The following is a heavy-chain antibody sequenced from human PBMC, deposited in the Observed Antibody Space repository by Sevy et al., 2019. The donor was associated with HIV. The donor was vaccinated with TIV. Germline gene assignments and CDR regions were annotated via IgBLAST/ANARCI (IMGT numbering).Heavy chain of an antibody. J-gene: IGHJ6*02. CDR3: ARSAAGHEYYYGLDV. CDR2: IYYNGHT. Sequence: KQSQTLSLTCSVSGGSIVSSSYYWNWIRQPPGKGLEWIGSIYYNGHTYYNPSLKSRLTISIDTSKNQFYLTLSSVTAADTSIYYCARSAAGHEYYYGLDVWGQGATVTVSS. CDR1: GGSIVSSSYY. D-gene: IGHD6-13*01. V-gene: IGHV4-39*01.